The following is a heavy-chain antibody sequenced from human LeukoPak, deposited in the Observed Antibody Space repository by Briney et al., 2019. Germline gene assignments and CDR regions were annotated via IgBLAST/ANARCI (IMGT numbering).Heavy chain of an antibody. CDR3: ARQPYYDFWSGYLYGMDV. CDR1: GYTFISYG. V-gene: IGHV1-18*01. CDR2: ISAYNGNT. J-gene: IGHJ6*02. Sequence: ASVTVSCKASGYTFISYGISWVRQAPGQGLEWMGWISAYNGNTNYAQKLQGRVTMTTDTSTSTAYMELRSLRSDDTAVYYCARQPYYDFWSGYLYGMDVWGQGTTVTVSS. D-gene: IGHD3-3*01.